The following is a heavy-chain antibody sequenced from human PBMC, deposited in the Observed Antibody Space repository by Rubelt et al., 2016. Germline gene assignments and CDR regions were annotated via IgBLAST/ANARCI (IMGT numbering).Heavy chain of an antibody. CDR3: ARVITFGGVAKYFDY. CDR2: ISYDGSNK. D-gene: IGHD3-16*01. CDR1: GLTFSNYA. J-gene: IGHJ4*02. V-gene: IGHV3-30*04. Sequence: GQPGRSLRLSCAASGLTFSNYAMHWVRQVPGKGLEWVTVISYDGSNKYYADSVKGRFTISSDNSQNTLYLQMNSLRGEDKAVNYCARVITFGGVAKYFDYWGQGTLITVSS.